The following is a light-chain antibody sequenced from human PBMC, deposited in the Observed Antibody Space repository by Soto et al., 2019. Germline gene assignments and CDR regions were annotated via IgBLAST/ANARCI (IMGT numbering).Light chain of an antibody. CDR2: DAS. CDR3: QQRSHWPPVT. CDR1: QSINRH. V-gene: IGKV3-11*01. J-gene: IGKJ4*01. Sequence: EIVLTQSPATLSLSPGERATLSCRASQSINRHLAWYRQKPGQAPRLLIDDASNRATGIPARFSGSGSGTDFNISINSLETEDLGVYYCQQRSHWPPVTVGGGTKVEIK.